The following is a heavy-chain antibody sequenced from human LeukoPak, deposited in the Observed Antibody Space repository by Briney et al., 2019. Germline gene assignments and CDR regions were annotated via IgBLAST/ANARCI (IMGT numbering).Heavy chain of an antibody. J-gene: IGHJ4*02. CDR3: ARLPTYYDLWSGYGPYYFDY. V-gene: IGHV5-51*01. Sequence: GESLKISCKTSGYNFNTYWIGWVRQMPGKGLEWMGIIYPGDSDTRYSPSFQGQVTISADKSISTAYLQWSSLKASDTAMYYCARLPTYYDLWSGYGPYYFDYWGQGTLVTVSS. D-gene: IGHD3-3*01. CDR1: GYNFNTYW. CDR2: IYPGDSDT.